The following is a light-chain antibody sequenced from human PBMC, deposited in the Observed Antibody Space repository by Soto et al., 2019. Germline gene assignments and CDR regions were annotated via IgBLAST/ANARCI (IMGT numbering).Light chain of an antibody. CDR3: QHSDHRPL. J-gene: IGKJ2*01. Sequence: DLPMTQSPPYLSASIGDRVTITCQASHDIGNYLNWYQHKPGKAPNLVIYGALNLETWVPSRFSGGGSGTDVTFTISSLRPEDIAKYYCQHSDHRPLFGQGTKVEF. CDR2: GAL. CDR1: HDIGNY. V-gene: IGKV1-33*01.